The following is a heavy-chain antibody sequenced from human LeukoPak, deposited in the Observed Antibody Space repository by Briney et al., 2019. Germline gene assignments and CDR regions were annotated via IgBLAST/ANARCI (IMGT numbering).Heavy chain of an antibody. CDR3: AKSRAMVRGVMGPFDY. D-gene: IGHD3-10*01. CDR1: GFTFSSYA. J-gene: IGHJ4*02. CDR2: ISYDGSNK. V-gene: IGHV3-30*04. Sequence: PGRSLRLSCAASGFTFSSYAMHWVRQAPGKGLEWVAVISYDGSNKYYADSVKGRFTISRDNSKNTLYLQMNSLRAEDTAVYYCAKSRAMVRGVMGPFDYWGQGTLVTVSS.